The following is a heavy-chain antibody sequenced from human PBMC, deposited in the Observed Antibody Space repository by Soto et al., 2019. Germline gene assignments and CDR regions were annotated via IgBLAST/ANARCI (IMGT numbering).Heavy chain of an antibody. V-gene: IGHV1-18*01. CDR1: GYTFTSYG. Sequence: GASVKVSCTASGYTFTSYGISWVRQAPGQGLEWMGWISAYNGNTNYAQKLQGRVTMTKDTSTSTVYMELNSLTSEDTAVYYFARDQSWHDLFWWFDPWGKGTLVTVSS. CDR2: ISAYNGNT. J-gene: IGHJ5*02. CDR3: ARDQSWHDLFWWFDP. D-gene: IGHD1-1*01.